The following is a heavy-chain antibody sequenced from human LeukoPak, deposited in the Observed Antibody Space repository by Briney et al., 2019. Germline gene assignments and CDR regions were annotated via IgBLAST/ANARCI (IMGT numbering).Heavy chain of an antibody. V-gene: IGHV1-8*01. CDR2: MNPNSGNT. CDR1: GYTFPSYD. D-gene: IGHD2-21*02. J-gene: IGHJ6*03. CDR3: ARGRVGGKVVTYYMDV. Sequence: ASVKVSCKASGYTFPSYDIFWVRQATGPGLEWMGWMNPNSGNTGYSEKFRGRVTMTRQTSISTAYMELSSLKSDDTAVYYCARGRVGGKVVTYYMDVWGEGTTVTVSS.